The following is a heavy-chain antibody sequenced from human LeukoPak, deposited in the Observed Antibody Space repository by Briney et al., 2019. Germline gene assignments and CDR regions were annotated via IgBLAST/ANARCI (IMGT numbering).Heavy chain of an antibody. Sequence: SETLSLTCAVYGGSFSGYYWSWIRPPPGKGLEWIGEINHSGSTKYNPSLKSRVTISVDTYKNQFSLKLRPVTAADTAVYYVARGPLREFDWVATNGRDPWGQGTLGTVSS. J-gene: IGHJ5*02. D-gene: IGHD3-9*01. CDR1: GGSFSGYY. V-gene: IGHV4-34*01. CDR2: INHSGST. CDR3: ARGPLREFDWVATNGRDP.